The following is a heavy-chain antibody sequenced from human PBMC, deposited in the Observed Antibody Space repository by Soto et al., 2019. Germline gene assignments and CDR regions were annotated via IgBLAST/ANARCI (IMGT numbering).Heavy chain of an antibody. J-gene: IGHJ5*02. CDR3: AKGKSTGDIDWFDP. CDR1: GFTLQNYA. CDR2: PIVGHYGT. Sequence: PGGYLRLSCTASGFTLQNYALAWVRQAPGKGLEWVSTPIVGHYGTAYSSSVKGRFTVSRDNSKNGLDLQMNSLGVEDTAMYFCAKGKSTGDIDWFDPWGQGSLVTVSS. D-gene: IGHD3-10*01. V-gene: IGHV3-23*01.